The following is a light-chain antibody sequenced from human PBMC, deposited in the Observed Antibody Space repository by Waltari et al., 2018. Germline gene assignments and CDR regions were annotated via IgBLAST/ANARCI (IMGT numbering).Light chain of an antibody. CDR2: EVS. V-gene: IGLV2-11*01. CDR3: SSYAGSNTLV. J-gene: IGLJ2*01. Sequence: QAAPTQPPSVSGSPGQSVTISCTGTNSDIGYYNAVSWYQQHPGKAPKLMIYEVSNRPSGVYDRFSGSKSGNTASLTISGLQAEDEADYYCSSYAGSNTLVFGGGTRLTVL. CDR1: NSDIGYYNA.